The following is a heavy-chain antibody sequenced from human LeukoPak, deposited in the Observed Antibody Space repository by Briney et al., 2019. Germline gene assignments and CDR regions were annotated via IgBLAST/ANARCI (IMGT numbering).Heavy chain of an antibody. D-gene: IGHD2-8*02. CDR3: ATYRQVLLPFES. CDR2: ISSSGSYI. CDR1: EFTFSTYG. V-gene: IGHV3-21*04. Sequence: GGSLRLSCAASEFTFSTYGMSWVRQAPGKGLEWVSSISSSGSYIYYADSVKGRFTISRDNSKSTLSLQMNSLRAEDTAIYYCATYRQVLLPFESWGQGTLVTVSS. J-gene: IGHJ4*02.